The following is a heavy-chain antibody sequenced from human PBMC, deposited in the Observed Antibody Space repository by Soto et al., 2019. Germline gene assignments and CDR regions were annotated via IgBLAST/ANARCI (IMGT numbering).Heavy chain of an antibody. J-gene: IGHJ6*02. D-gene: IGHD3-22*01. CDR3: AGHSSGVPGYYYGMDV. V-gene: IGHV1-69*13. CDR2: IIPIFGTA. Sequence: SVKVSCKASGGTFSSYAISWVRQAPGRGLEWMGGIIPIFGTADYAQKFQGRVTITADESTSTAYMELSSLKYEDTAVYYCAGHSSGVPGYYYGMDVWGQGTTVTVSS. CDR1: GGTFSSYA.